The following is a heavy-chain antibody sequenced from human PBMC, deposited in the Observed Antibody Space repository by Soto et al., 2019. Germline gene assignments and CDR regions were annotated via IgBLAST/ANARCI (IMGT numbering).Heavy chain of an antibody. J-gene: IGHJ4*02. V-gene: IGHV3-74*03. D-gene: IGHD3-10*01. CDR1: GFTFNNFW. Sequence: PGGSLRLSCAASGFTFNNFWTHWVRQVPGRGPEWVSRVNREGTSTTYADSVKGRFTISRDNAKNMLFLQMSSLRVEDAAVYYCARVGGGSGNYDYWGRGTQVTVSS. CDR2: VNREGTST. CDR3: ARVGGGSGNYDY.